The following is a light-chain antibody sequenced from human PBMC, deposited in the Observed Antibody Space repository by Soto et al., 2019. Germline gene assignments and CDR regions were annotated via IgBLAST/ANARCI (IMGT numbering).Light chain of an antibody. CDR2: AAS. CDR1: QIIASNY. V-gene: IGKV1-39*01. Sequence: DIQMTQSPSSLSASVGDRVSITCRASQIIASNYLNWYQQKPGKAPNLLIYAASSLQIGVPSRFSGSGSGTDFTLTISSLQPEDFATYYCQQTSSTPPWTFGQGTKVEIK. CDR3: QQTSSTPPWT. J-gene: IGKJ1*01.